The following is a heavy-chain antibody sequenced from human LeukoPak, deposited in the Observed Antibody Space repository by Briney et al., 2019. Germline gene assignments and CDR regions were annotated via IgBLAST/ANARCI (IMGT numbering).Heavy chain of an antibody. J-gene: IGHJ5*02. CDR2: INPSGGST. D-gene: IGHD3-3*01. Sequence: ASVKVSCKASGYTFTSYYMHWVRQAPGQGLEWMGIINPSGGSTSYAQKFQGRVTMTRDTSTSTVYMELSSLRSEDTAVYYCVSSPLRFPFDPWGQGTLVTVPS. CDR1: GYTFTSYY. CDR3: VSSPLRFPFDP. V-gene: IGHV1-46*01.